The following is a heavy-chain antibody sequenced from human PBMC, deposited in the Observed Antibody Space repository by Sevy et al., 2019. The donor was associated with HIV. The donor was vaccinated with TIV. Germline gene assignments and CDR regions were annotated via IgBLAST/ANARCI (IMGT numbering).Heavy chain of an antibody. V-gene: IGHV3-48*01. Sequence: GGSLRLSCEVSGFTFSSYSMNWVRQAPGKGLEWISYINSVSATIYHADSVKGRFTISRDNANNSLYLQMNNLRVDDTAVYYCTXVGAYHPAAYFGYWGQGTPVTVSS. D-gene: IGHD1-26*01. CDR1: GFTFSSYS. CDR3: TXVGAYHPAAYFGY. J-gene: IGHJ4*02. CDR2: INSVSATI.